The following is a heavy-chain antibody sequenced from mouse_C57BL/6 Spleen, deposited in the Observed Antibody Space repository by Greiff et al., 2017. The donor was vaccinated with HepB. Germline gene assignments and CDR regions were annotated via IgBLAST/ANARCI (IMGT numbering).Heavy chain of an antibody. CDR3: SRDGSYDFDC. J-gene: IGHJ2*01. CDR2: IDPSDSNT. V-gene: IGHV1-69*01. Sequence: QVQLQQPGAELVMPGASVKLSCKASGYTFTSYWMHWVKQRPGQGLEWIGEIDPSDSNTNYNQKFKGKSTVTVDKSSSTAYMQLSSLTSEDSAVYSCSRDGSYDFDCWGPGTTLTV. CDR1: GYTFTSYW. D-gene: IGHD1-1*02.